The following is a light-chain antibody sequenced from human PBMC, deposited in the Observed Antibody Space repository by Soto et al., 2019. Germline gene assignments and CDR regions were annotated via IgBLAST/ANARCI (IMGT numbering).Light chain of an antibody. CDR2: DAS. V-gene: IGKV3-20*01. J-gene: IGKJ1*01. CDR3: QQYGTSPRT. CDR1: QSIDTY. Sequence: EIVLAQSPATLSSSPGERATLSCRASQSIDTYLAWYQQKPGQAPRLLIYDASDRATGIPARFSGSGSGTDFTLTINRLEPEDFAVYYCQQYGTSPRTFGQGTKVDIK.